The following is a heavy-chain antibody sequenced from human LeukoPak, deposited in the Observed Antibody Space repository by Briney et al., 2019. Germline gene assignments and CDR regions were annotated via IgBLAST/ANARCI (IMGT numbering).Heavy chain of an antibody. V-gene: IGHV4-4*09. Sequence: SSETLSLTCTVSGGSISSYYWSWIRQPPGKGLEWIGYIYTSGSTNYNPSLKSRVTISVDTSKNQFSLKLSSVTAADTAVYYCARVTYYDCWSGYSSYYYYMDVWGKGTTVTVSS. D-gene: IGHD3-3*01. CDR1: GGSISSYY. J-gene: IGHJ6*03. CDR2: IYTSGST. CDR3: ARVTYYDCWSGYSSYYYYMDV.